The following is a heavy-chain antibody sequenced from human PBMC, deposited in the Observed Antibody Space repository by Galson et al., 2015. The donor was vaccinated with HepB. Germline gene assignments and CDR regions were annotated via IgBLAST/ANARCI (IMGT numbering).Heavy chain of an antibody. CDR2: ISAYNGNT. D-gene: IGHD2-21*02. V-gene: IGHV1-18*04. J-gene: IGHJ1*01. CDR3: ARVADSSPGDCEH. Sequence: SVKVSCKASGYTFTGYYMHWVRQAPGQGLEWMGWISAYNGNTNYAQKLQGRVTMTTDTSTSTAYMELRSLRSDDTAVYYCARVADSSPGDCEHWGQGTLVTVSS. CDR1: GYTFTGYY.